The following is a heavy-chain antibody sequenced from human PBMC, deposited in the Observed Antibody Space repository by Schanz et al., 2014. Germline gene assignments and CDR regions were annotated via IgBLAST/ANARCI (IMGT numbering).Heavy chain of an antibody. D-gene: IGHD3-10*01. Sequence: VQLLESGGGLVQPGGSLRLSCAASGFTFRSYGMHWVRQAPGKGLEWVALISYDGSSKNHADSVQGRFTISRDNSKDTLYLQMSGLTPEDTAVYYCARGPITIQGVPMDFWGQGSLVIVSS. CDR2: ISYDGSSK. J-gene: IGHJ4*02. CDR3: ARGPITIQGVPMDF. CDR1: GFTFRSYG. V-gene: IGHV3-33*01.